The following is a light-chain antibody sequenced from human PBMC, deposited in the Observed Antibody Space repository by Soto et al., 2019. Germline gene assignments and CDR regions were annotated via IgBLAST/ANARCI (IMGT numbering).Light chain of an antibody. V-gene: IGKV3-15*01. CDR3: HQYNNWPWT. CDR2: GAS. CDR1: QSVSSN. Sequence: EIVMTQSPATLSVSPGERATLSCRASQSVSSNIAWYQQRPGQAPRLIISGASTRATGIPARFSGSGSGTDFTLIISSLQSEDFAVYSCHQYNNWPWTFGQGTKVDIK. J-gene: IGKJ1*01.